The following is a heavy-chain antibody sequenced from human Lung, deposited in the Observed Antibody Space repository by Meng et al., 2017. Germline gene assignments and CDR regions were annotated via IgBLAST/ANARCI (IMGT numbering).Heavy chain of an antibody. V-gene: IGHV1-2*06. CDR2: INPKSGDT. Sequence: SVTVSFKASGYTFPDYWLHWVRRAPGQGLEWMGRINPKSGDTHYAQRFQGRVTMTGDTSISTAYMELSGLRSDDTAMYYCARDEDISAAGKLFGDYWGQGTLVTVSS. D-gene: IGHD6-13*01. J-gene: IGHJ4*02. CDR3: ARDEDISAAGKLFGDY. CDR1: GYTFPDYW.